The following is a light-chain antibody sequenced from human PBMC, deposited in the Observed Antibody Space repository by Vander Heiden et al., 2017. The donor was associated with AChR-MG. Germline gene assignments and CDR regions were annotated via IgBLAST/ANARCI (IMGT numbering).Light chain of an antibody. CDR1: QSISSY. Sequence: IASTQPPATLSLSAGERTTRTCRASQSISSYLGWYQQKPGQAPRLLIYEASNRASGIPARFSGSGSGTDFTLTISSLEPEDFAVYYCLQRSDWPHTFGPGTKVDIK. CDR3: LQRSDWPHT. V-gene: IGKV3-11*01. CDR2: EAS. J-gene: IGKJ3*01.